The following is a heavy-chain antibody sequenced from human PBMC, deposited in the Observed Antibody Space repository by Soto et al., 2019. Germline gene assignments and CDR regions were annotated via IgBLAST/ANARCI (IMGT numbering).Heavy chain of an antibody. CDR2: ISDSGST. CDR1: GADINSGGFT. J-gene: IGHJ6*02. CDR3: APIRVFGYLAV. V-gene: IGHV4-31*03. Sequence: SETLSLTCSVSGADINSGGFTWTWIRQHAGKGLEWLGYISDSGSTDYNPSLKSRLSISGDTFKNLLYLTLACLTAAAAAVYYCAPIRVFGYLAVWAQGTTVTVSS. D-gene: IGHD3-16*02.